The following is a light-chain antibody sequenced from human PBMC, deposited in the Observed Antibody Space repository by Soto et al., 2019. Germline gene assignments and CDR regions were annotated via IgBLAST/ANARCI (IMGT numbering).Light chain of an antibody. V-gene: IGKV2-30*01. CDR2: SVS. CDR3: QQYYSYPLT. J-gene: IGKJ4*01. Sequence: DVVMTQSPLSLPVTLRQPASISCRSSQGLVYSDGNTYLNWFQQRPGQSPRRIIYSVSHRDSGVPDRFSGSGSGTDFTLTISCLQSEDFATYYCQQYYSYPLTFGGGTKVDI. CDR1: QGLVYSDGNTY.